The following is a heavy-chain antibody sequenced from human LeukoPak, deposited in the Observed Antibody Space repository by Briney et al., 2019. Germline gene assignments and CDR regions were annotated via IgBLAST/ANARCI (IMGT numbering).Heavy chain of an antibody. V-gene: IGHV3-23*01. CDR3: AKARSRWEPNAYYFDY. J-gene: IGHJ4*02. CDR2: ISGSGGST. D-gene: IGHD1-26*01. Sequence: PGGSLRLSCAGSGFTFSSYAMSWVRQAPGKGLEWVSAISGSGGSTYYADSVKGRFTISRDNSKNTLYLQMNSLRAEDTAVYYCAKARSRWEPNAYYFDYWGQGTLVTVSS. CDR1: GFTFSSYA.